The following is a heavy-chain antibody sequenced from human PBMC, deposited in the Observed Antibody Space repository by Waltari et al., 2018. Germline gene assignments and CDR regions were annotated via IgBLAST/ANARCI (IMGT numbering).Heavy chain of an antibody. J-gene: IGHJ4*02. V-gene: IGHV3-74*03. D-gene: IGHD2-21*02. CDR2: INVDGNRI. Sequence: EVQLVESGGGSVQPGGSLRLSCAASGFIFDHYWMHWVRQAPGRGLEGVSLINVDGNRITYADSVKGRFTTSRDRAKSILYLEINSLRVEDTAVYYCADREKGGYCEDGDCHGRLDSWGQGTLVSVSS. CDR1: GFIFDHYW. CDR3: ADREKGGYCEDGDCHGRLDS.